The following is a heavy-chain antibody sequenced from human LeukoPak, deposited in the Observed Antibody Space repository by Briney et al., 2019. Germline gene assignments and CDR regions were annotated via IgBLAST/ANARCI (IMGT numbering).Heavy chain of an antibody. D-gene: IGHD2-21*02. CDR1: GFTFSSYG. J-gene: IGHJ4*02. V-gene: IGHV3-64D*06. CDR2: VNNNGGST. CDR3: VNDYCGADCHF. Sequence: GGSLRLSCSASGFTFSSYGVHWVRRAPGKGLEYVSGVNNNGGSTYYADSVKGRFTISRDNSKNTLYLQMTSLRAEDTAVYYCVNDYCGADCHFWGRGTLVTVSS.